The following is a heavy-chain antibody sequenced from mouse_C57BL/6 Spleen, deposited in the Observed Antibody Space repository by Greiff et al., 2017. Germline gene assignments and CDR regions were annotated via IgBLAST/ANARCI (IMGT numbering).Heavy chain of an antibody. V-gene: IGHV5-9-1*02. Sequence: EVKLVESGAGLVKPGGSLKLSCAASGFTFSSYAMSWVRQTPEKRLEWVAYISSGGDYIYYADTVKGRFTISRDNARNTLYLQMSSLKSEDTAMYYCTRSLSTVDWYFDVWGTGTTVTVSS. CDR2: ISSGGDYI. J-gene: IGHJ1*03. D-gene: IGHD1-1*01. CDR3: TRSLSTVDWYFDV. CDR1: GFTFSSYA.